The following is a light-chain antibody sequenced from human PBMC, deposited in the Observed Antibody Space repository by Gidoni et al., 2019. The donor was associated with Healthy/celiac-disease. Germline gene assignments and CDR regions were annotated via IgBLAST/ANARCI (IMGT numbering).Light chain of an antibody. CDR2: SNN. V-gene: IGLV1-44*01. CDR3: AAWDDSLNGPV. J-gene: IGLJ2*01. CDR1: SSNIGINT. Sequence: QSVLTQPPSASGTPGQRVTISCSGSSSNIGINTVNWYQQLPGTAPKLLIYSNNQRPSGVPDRFSGSKSGTSASLAIRGLQSEDEADYYCAAWDDSLNGPVFGGGTKLTVL.